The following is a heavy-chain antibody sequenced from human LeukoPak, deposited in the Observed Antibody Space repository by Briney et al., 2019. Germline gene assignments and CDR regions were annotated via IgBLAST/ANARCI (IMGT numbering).Heavy chain of an antibody. Sequence: GGSLRLSCAASGITFSTYAMSWVRQAAGEGLEWVSLISGSGGGTYYADSVKGRFTISRDNSKNTLYLQLNSLRVEDTAVYYCAKNRGAGSHYYYHMNVWGKGTTVTVSS. CDR3: AKNRGAGSHYYYHMNV. CDR1: GITFSTYA. CDR2: ISGSGGGT. J-gene: IGHJ6*03. V-gene: IGHV3-23*01. D-gene: IGHD1-26*01.